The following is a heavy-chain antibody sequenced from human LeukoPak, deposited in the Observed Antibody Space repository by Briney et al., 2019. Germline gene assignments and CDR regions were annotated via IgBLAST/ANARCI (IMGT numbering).Heavy chain of an antibody. D-gene: IGHD2-2*01. Sequence: ASVKVSCKASGYTFTSYDINWVRQATGQGLEWMGWMNPNSGNTGYAQKFQGRVTITRNTSISTAYMELSSLRSEDTAVYYCATPSDIVVVPAAPRSMDDAFDIWGQGTMVTVSS. CDR2: MNPNSGNT. CDR3: ATPSDIVVVPAAPRSMDDAFDI. CDR1: GYTFTSYD. J-gene: IGHJ3*02. V-gene: IGHV1-8*03.